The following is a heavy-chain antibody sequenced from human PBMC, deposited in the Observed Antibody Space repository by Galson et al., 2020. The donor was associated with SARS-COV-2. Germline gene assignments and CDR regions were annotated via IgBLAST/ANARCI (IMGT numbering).Heavy chain of an antibody. CDR1: RNTFNSYY. Sequence: ASVTVPCKTSRNTFNSYYIHRVRQAPGPGIEWVGIINPCGGYRNYALQLQARVTMKSDTSTSTVFMDLINLRSEDTAEYYCASQYGGLIIPVGSFGMCVWSHVTSVTISS. D-gene: IGHD3-16*02. V-gene: IGHV1-46*02. J-gene: IGHJ6*02. CDR2: INPCGGYR. CDR3: ASQYGGLIIPVGSFGMCV.